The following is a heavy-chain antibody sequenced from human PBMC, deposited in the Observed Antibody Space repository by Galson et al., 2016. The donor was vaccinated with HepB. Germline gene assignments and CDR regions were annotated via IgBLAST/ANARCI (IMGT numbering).Heavy chain of an antibody. CDR1: GFTFSTYA. Sequence: SLRLSCAASGFTFSTYAMTWVRQAPGKGLEWVSTISGDAGSTYYTDSVKGRFTISRDNSKNTVYLQMHSLRAADTAVYYCAKPYYYDSDDYPCAFFDDWGQGTLVTVSS. CDR3: AKPYYYDSDDYPCAFFDD. V-gene: IGHV3-23*01. D-gene: IGHD3-22*01. J-gene: IGHJ4*02. CDR2: ISGDAGST.